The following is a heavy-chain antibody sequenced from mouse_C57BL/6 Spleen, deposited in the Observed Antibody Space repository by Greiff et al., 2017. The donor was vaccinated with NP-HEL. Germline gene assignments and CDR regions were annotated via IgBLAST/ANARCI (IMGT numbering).Heavy chain of an antibody. D-gene: IGHD1-3*01. CDR3: AKGVGRTWFAD. CDR1: GYAFSSYW. Sequence: QVQLQQSGAELVKPGASVKISCKASGYAFSSYWMNWVKQRPGKGLEWIGQIYPGDGDTNYNGKFKGQATLTADKSYSTPYMQLSSLTSEDSAVDFCAKGVGRTWFADWGQGTMVTVSA. V-gene: IGHV1-80*01. CDR2: IYPGDGDT. J-gene: IGHJ3*01.